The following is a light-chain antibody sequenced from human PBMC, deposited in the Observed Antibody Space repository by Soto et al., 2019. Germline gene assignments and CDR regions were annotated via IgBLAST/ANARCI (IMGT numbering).Light chain of an antibody. Sequence: DPEMTQSPSTLSASVGDRVTITCRAIEGISRWLAWYQQKPGKAPKLLIYKASSLESGVPSRFSGSGSGTEFTLSINSMQADDFATYYCKQHNSFSITFGQGTLMEIK. CDR1: EGISRW. V-gene: IGKV1-5*03. CDR2: KAS. CDR3: KQHNSFSIT. J-gene: IGKJ5*01.